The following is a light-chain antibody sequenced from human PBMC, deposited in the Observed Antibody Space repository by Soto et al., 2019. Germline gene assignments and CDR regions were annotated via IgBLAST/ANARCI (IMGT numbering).Light chain of an antibody. CDR1: QGISSY. V-gene: IGKV1-8*01. CDR2: APS. Sequence: AIRMTQSPSSFSASTGDRVTITCRASQGISSYLAWYQQKPGKAPKLLIYAPSTLQSGVPSRFSGSGSGTDFTLTISCLQSEDFATYYCQQYYSYPLTFGQGTKVEIK. CDR3: QQYYSYPLT. J-gene: IGKJ1*01.